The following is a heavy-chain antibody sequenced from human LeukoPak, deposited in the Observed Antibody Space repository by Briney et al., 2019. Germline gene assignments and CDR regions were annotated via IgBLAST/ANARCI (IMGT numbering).Heavy chain of an antibody. CDR3: ARAGGYCSGGSCEGYAFDI. Sequence: PGGSLRLSCAASGFTFSSYDMHWVRHAKGKGLEWVSAIGTAGDTYYPGSVKGRFTISRENAKNSLYLQMNSLRAGDTAVYYCARAGGYCSGGSCEGYAFDIWGQGTMVTVSS. CDR2: IGTAGDT. CDR1: GFTFSSYD. D-gene: IGHD2-15*01. J-gene: IGHJ3*02. V-gene: IGHV3-13*01.